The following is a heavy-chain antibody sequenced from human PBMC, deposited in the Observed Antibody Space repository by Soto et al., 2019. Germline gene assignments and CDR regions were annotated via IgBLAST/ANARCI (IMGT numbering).Heavy chain of an antibody. Sequence: GGSLRLSCAASGFTFSSYAMSWVRQAPGKGLEWVSVISYSGGSTYYADSVKGQFTISRDNSKDTLYLQMNSLRAEDTAVYFCAKDLARLVLVPAAKDYWGQGTLVTVSS. CDR1: GFTFSSYA. V-gene: IGHV3-23*01. J-gene: IGHJ4*02. CDR3: AKDLARLVLVPAAKDY. D-gene: IGHD2-2*01. CDR2: ISYSGGST.